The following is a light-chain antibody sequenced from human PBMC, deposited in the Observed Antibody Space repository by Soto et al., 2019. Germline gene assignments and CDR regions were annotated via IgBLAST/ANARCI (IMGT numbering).Light chain of an antibody. Sequence: DIQMTQSPSSLSASIGDRVTITCRASQGISNYLAWYQQKPGKVPEVLIYGASTLQSGVPSRFSGSGSGTDFTLTISSLQPEDVATYYCQEYISFSFTFGPGTKVDI. CDR1: QGISNY. CDR2: GAS. J-gene: IGKJ3*01. CDR3: QEYISFSFT. V-gene: IGKV1-27*01.